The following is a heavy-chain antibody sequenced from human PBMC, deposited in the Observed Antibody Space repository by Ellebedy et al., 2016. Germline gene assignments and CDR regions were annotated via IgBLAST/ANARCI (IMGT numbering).Heavy chain of an antibody. CDR1: GFSFINYA. J-gene: IGHJ5*02. CDR3: AKDPRRTYDFWSGYYMWFDP. V-gene: IGHV3-23*01. CDR2: IRGGGGSK. D-gene: IGHD3-3*01. Sequence: GESLKISXAASGFSFINYAMSWVRQAPGKGLEWVSAIRGGGGSKYYGDSVKGRFTISRDNSKNTLYLQMNSLRVEDTAVYYCAKDPRRTYDFWSGYYMWFDPWGQGALVTVS.